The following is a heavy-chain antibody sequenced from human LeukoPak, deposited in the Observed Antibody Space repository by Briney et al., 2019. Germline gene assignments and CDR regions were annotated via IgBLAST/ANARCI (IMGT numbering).Heavy chain of an antibody. CDR1: GFTFSSYA. Sequence: GGSLRLSCAASGFTFSSYAMSWVRQAPGKGLEWVSAISGSGGSTYYADSVKGRFTISRDNAKNSLYLQMNSLRAEDTAVYYCARGRDSSIAARGCVGYWGQGTLVTVSS. J-gene: IGHJ4*02. V-gene: IGHV3-23*01. CDR3: ARGRDSSIAARGCVGY. CDR2: ISGSGGST. D-gene: IGHD6-6*01.